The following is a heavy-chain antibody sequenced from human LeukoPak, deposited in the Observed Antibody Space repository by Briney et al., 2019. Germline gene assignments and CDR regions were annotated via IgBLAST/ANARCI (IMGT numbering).Heavy chain of an antibody. CDR3: AKAPGSGWYEAFDI. V-gene: IGHV3-9*01. CDR1: GFTFDDYA. D-gene: IGHD6-19*01. CDR2: ISWNSGSI. J-gene: IGHJ3*02. Sequence: GRSLRLSCAASGFTFDDYAMHWVRQAPGKGLEWVSGISWNSGSIGYADSVKGRFTISRDNAKNSLYLQMNSLRAEDTALYYCAKAPGSGWYEAFDIWGQGTMVTVSS.